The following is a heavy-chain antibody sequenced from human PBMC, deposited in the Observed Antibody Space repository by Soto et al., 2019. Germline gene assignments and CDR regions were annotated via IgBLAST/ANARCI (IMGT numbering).Heavy chain of an antibody. CDR3: ARHRYSYGVYYFDY. J-gene: IGHJ4*02. V-gene: IGHV4-59*08. Sequence: PSETLSLTCIVSGGSISNYYWSWFRQPPGKGLEWIGYIYYSGSTNYNPSLTSRVTISVDTSKNQFSLKLSSVTAADTAVYYCARHRYSYGVYYFDYWGQGTLVTVSS. CDR2: IYYSGST. D-gene: IGHD5-18*01. CDR1: GGSISNYY.